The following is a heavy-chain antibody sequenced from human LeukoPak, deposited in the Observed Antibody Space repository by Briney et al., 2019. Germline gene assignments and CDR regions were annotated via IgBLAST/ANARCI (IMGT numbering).Heavy chain of an antibody. CDR3: AREDSSGYWYFDL. D-gene: IGHD3-22*01. V-gene: IGHV4-39*02. CDR2: IYYSGST. CDR1: GGSISSSSYY. J-gene: IGHJ2*01. Sequence: PSETLSPTCTVSGGSISSSSYYWGWIRQPPGKGLEWIGSIYYSGSTYYNPPLKSRVTISVDTSKNQFSLKLSSVTAADTAVYYCAREDSSGYWYFDLWGRGTLVTVSS.